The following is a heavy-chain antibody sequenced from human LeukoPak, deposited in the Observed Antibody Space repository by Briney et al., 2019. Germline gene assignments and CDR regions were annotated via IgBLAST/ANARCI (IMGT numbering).Heavy chain of an antibody. CDR3: ARGVVPRSYYYYGMDV. V-gene: IGHV3-30*02. CDR2: IRYDGSNK. J-gene: IGHJ6*02. D-gene: IGHD2-8*01. CDR1: GFTFSSYG. Sequence: GGSLRLSCAASGFTFSSYGMHWVRQAPGKGLEWVAFIRYDGSNKYYADSVKGRFTISRDNSKNTLYLQMNSLRGEDTAVYYCARGVVPRSYYYYGMDVWGQGTTVTVSS.